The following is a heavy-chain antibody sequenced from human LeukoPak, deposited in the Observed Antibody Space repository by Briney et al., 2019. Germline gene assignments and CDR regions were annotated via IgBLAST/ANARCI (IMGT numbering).Heavy chain of an antibody. D-gene: IGHD3-22*01. V-gene: IGHV4-38-2*02. CDR3: ATLEAYYYDSSGSYYEGDWFDP. CDR2: IYHSGST. Sequence: PSETLSLTCTVSGYSISSGYYWGWIRQPPGKGLEWIGSIYHSGSTYYTPSLKSRVTISVDTSKNQFSLKLRSVIAADTAVYYCATLEAYYYDSSGSYYEGDWFDPWGQGTLVTVSS. J-gene: IGHJ5*02. CDR1: GYSISSGYY.